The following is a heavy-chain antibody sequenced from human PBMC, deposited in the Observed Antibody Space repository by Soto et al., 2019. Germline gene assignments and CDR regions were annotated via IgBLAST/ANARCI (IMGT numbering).Heavy chain of an antibody. D-gene: IGHD5-18*01. CDR3: ARSDDVDTAMKRNYYYYGMDV. CDR2: IYSSGTT. J-gene: IGHJ6*01. V-gene: IGHV4-31*03. Sequence: PSETLSLTCTVSGGSISSGAYYWSWIRQHSGKGLEWIGFIYSSGTTYYNPSLKSRVTISVDTSKNQFSLKLSSVTAADTAVYYCARSDDVDTAMKRNYYYYGMDVWGQGTTVTVSS. CDR1: GGSISSGAYY.